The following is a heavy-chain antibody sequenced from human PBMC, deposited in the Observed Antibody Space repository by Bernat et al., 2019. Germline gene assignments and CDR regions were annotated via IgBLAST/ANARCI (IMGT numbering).Heavy chain of an antibody. V-gene: IGHV3-30-3*01. CDR1: GFTFSSYA. CDR2: ISYDGSNK. J-gene: IGHJ4*02. Sequence: QVQLVESGGGVVQPGRSLRLSCAASGFTFSSYAMYWVRQAPGKGLEWVAVISYDGSNKYYADSVKGRFTISRDNSKNTLYLQMNSLRAEDTAVYYCAKDLYYYDSSGYFWGQGTLVTVSS. CDR3: AKDLYYYDSSGYF. D-gene: IGHD3-22*01.